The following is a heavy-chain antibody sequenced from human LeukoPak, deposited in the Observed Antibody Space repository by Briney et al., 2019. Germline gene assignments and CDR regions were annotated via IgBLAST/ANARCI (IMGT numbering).Heavy chain of an antibody. CDR2: IWYDGSNK. Sequence: GGSLRLSCAASGFTFSSYGMHWVRQAPGKGLEWVAVIWYDGSNKYYADSVKGRFTISRDNSKNTLYLQMNSLRAEDTAVYYCATYDYVWGSYRPAFDYWGQGTLVTVSS. D-gene: IGHD3-16*02. CDR3: ATYDYVWGSYRPAFDY. J-gene: IGHJ4*02. CDR1: GFTFSSYG. V-gene: IGHV3-33*01.